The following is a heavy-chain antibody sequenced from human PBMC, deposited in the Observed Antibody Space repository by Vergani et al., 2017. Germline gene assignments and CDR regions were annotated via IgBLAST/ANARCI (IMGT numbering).Heavy chain of an antibody. J-gene: IGHJ4*02. V-gene: IGHV3-21*01. CDR3: ARGADGIVMAPDY. Sequence: EVQLVESGGGLVKPGGSLRLSCAASGFTFSTYNMNWVRQSPGKGLEWVSSISSTNSIYSVDSVKGQFTISRDNTKNSLYLQMNSLRAEDTAVYYCARGADGIVMAPDYWGQGTLVTVSS. CDR2: ISSTNSI. CDR1: GFTFSTYN. D-gene: IGHD3-16*01.